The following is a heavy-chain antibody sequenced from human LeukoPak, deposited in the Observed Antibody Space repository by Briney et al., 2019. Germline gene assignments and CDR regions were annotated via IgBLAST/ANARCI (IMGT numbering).Heavy chain of an antibody. D-gene: IGHD1-26*01. CDR2: ISSGSSYI. CDR3: ARDFRSPTLWDYYYYYGMDV. CDR1: GFTFSSYS. Sequence: GGSLRLSCAASGFTFSSYSMNWVRQAPGKGLEWVSSISSGSSYIYYADSVKGRFTISRDNAKNSLYLQMNSLRAEDTAVYYCARDFRSPTLWDYYYYYGMDVWGQGTTVTVSS. V-gene: IGHV3-21*01. J-gene: IGHJ6*02.